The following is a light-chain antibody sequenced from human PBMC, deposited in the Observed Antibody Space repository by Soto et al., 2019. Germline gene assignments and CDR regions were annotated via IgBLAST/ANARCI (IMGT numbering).Light chain of an antibody. J-gene: IGLJ1*01. Sequence: QSALTQPASASGSPGQSITISCTGTSRDVGRYNLVSWYQQHPGKAPKLMIYEVTKRPSGVSHRFSGSKSGTTASLTISGLQAEDEADYYCCSYAGIYVFGSGTKVTVL. CDR3: CSYAGIYV. CDR1: SRDVGRYNL. V-gene: IGLV2-23*02. CDR2: EVT.